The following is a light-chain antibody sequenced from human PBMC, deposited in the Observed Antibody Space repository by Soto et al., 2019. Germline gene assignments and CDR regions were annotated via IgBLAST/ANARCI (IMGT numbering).Light chain of an antibody. J-gene: IGKJ1*01. Sequence: IQFTQTPSSLSASIGDRVTITFRASQNIRNWLAWYQQKPGKAPKLLIYDVSSLESGVPPRFSGSGSGTDFTLTISGLQPDDFATYYCQQYDSYWTCGQGNKGAIK. CDR3: QQYDSYWT. V-gene: IGKV1-5*01. CDR2: DVS. CDR1: QNIRNW.